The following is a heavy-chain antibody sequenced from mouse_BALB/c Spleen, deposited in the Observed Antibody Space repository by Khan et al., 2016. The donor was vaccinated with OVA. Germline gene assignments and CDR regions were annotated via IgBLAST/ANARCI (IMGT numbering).Heavy chain of an antibody. V-gene: IGHV9-1*02. CDR3: ARPRDYSCVMDY. Sequence: QIQLLQSGPELMKPGETVKISCKASGYTFTNYGMNWVKQAPGRGLKWMGWINTYIGEPTYADDFKGRFVFTLDTSASTAYLQINNLKNEDKASEFCARPRDYSCVMDYWGQGTTVTVSS. J-gene: IGHJ4*01. CDR1: GYTFTNYG. CDR2: INTYIGEP.